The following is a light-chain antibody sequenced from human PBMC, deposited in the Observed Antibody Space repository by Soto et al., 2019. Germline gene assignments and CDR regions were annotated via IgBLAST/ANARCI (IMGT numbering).Light chain of an antibody. CDR2: EVT. V-gene: IGLV2-8*01. Sequence: QSALTQPPSASGSPGQSVTISSTGTTSNVGGYDYVSWYKQHPGKAPKLMIYEVTIRPSGVSDRFSGSKSGNTASLTVSGLQAEDEADYYCSSYTGGNPSYVFGTGTKVTVL. J-gene: IGLJ1*01. CDR3: SSYTGGNPSYV. CDR1: TSNVGGYDY.